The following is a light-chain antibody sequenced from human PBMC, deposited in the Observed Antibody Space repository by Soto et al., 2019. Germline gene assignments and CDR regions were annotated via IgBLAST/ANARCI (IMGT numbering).Light chain of an antibody. CDR2: GAS. J-gene: IGKJ5*01. Sequence: DIQMTQSPSLGDRVTITCRASQGISRWLAWYQQRPGKAPELLIYGASSLQSGVPSRFSGSGSGTDFTLTISSLQPEDFATYYCQQANSFPLTFGQGTRLEIK. CDR1: QGISRW. V-gene: IGKV1-12*01. CDR3: QQANSFPLT.